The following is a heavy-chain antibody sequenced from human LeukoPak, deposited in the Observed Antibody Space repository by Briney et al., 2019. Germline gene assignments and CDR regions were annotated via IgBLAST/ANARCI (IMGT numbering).Heavy chain of an antibody. CDR1: RGSISSSSYF. CDR2: INYSRSP. CDR3: AREKIGTGTILGKDYYYMDV. D-gene: IGHD1-1*01. Sequence: PSETLSLTCTVSRGSISSSSYFWGWIRQPPGKGLEWIGTINYSRSPYYNPSLRSRVTISLDTSKNQFSLKLSSVTAADTAMYYCAREKIGTGTILGKDYYYMDVWGKGTTVTVSS. V-gene: IGHV4-39*07. J-gene: IGHJ6*03.